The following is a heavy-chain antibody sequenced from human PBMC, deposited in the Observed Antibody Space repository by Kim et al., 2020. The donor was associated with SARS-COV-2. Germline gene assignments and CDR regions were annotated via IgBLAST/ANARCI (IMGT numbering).Heavy chain of an antibody. CDR3: ARGRKAVAGRTDYFDY. D-gene: IGHD6-19*01. V-gene: IGHV3-21*01. Sequence: SVKGRLTSSRDNAKNSLYQQMNSLRAEDTAVYYCARGRKAVAGRTDYFDYWGQGTLVTVSS. J-gene: IGHJ4*02.